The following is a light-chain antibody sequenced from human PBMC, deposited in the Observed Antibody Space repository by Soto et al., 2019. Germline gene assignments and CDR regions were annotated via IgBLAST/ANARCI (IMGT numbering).Light chain of an antibody. CDR3: QQYYTTPGT. CDR2: WAS. J-gene: IGKJ5*01. V-gene: IGKV4-1*01. CDR1: QSVLYSSNNKNY. Sequence: DIVLTQSPDSLAVYLGERATINCKSSQSVLYSSNNKNYLAWYQHKPGHPPKLLIYWASTRESGVPDRFSGSGSGTDFTLTISSLQAEDVAVYYCQQYYTTPGTFGQGTRLEIK.